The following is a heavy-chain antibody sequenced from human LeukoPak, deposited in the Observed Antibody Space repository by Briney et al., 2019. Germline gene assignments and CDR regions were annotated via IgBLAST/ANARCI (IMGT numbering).Heavy chain of an antibody. CDR1: GGSFSGYY. Sequence: SETLSLACAVYGGSFSGYYWSWIRQPPGKGLEWIGEINHSGSTNYNPSLKSRVTISVDTSKNQFSLRLSSVTAADTAMYYCQSRFLEWLLDYWGQGTLVSVSS. J-gene: IGHJ4*02. D-gene: IGHD3-3*01. V-gene: IGHV4-34*01. CDR3: QSRFLEWLLDY. CDR2: INHSGST.